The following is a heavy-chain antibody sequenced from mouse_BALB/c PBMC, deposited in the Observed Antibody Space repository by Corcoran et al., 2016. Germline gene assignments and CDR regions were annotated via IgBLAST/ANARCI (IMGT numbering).Heavy chain of an antibody. CDR2: IDPFNGGT. CDR1: GYSFTSYY. Sequence: EIQLQQSGPELMKPGASVKISCKASGYSFTSYYMHWVKQSHGKSLEWIGYIDPFNGGTSYNQKFKGKATLTVDKSSSTAYMHLSSLTSEDSAVYYCAREDFAWFAYWGQGTLVTVSA. CDR3: AREDFAWFAY. V-gene: IGHV1S135*01. J-gene: IGHJ3*01.